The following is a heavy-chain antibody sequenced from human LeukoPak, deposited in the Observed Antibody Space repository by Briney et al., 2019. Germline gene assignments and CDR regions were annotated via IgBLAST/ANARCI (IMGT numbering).Heavy chain of an antibody. Sequence: PSETRSLTCTVSGGSISSGGYYWSWIRQHPGKGLEWIGYIYYSGSTYYNPSLKSRVTISVDTSKTQFSLKLSSVTAADTAVYYCARAGRGCSGGSCYRWFDPWGQGTLVTVSS. CDR2: IYYSGST. D-gene: IGHD2-15*01. CDR3: ARAGRGCSGGSCYRWFDP. V-gene: IGHV4-31*03. J-gene: IGHJ5*02. CDR1: GGSISSGGYY.